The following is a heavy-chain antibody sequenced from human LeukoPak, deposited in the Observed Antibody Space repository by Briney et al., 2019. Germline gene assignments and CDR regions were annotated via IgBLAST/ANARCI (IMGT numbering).Heavy chain of an antibody. J-gene: IGHJ4*02. CDR1: GFIFGNYA. Sequence: PGGSLRLSCAASGFIFGNYAMSWVRQAPGKGLEWVSTISGGGGDTDYADSVKGRFTISRDNSKNTLHLQMNGLRDEDTAVYYCARDAGSGYFDYWGQGTLVTVSS. D-gene: IGHD6-19*01. V-gene: IGHV3-23*01. CDR3: ARDAGSGYFDY. CDR2: ISGGGGDT.